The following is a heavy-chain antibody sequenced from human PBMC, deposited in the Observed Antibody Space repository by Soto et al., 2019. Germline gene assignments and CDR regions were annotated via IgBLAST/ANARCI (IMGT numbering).Heavy chain of an antibody. J-gene: IGHJ4*02. D-gene: IGHD2-15*01. CDR2: ISSSSSYT. CDR1: GFTFSDYY. CDR3: ARMVVAATAVVDY. Sequence: GALRLSCAASGFTFSDYYMSWIRQAPGKGLEWVSYISSSSSYTNYADSVKGRFTISRDNAKNSLYLQMNSLRAEDTAVYYCARMVVAATAVVDYWGQGTLVTVSS. V-gene: IGHV3-11*06.